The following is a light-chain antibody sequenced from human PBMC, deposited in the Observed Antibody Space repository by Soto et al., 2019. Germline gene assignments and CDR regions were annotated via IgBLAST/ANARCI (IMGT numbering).Light chain of an antibody. Sequence: DIVMTQSPLSLPVTPGEPASISCRSSQSLLHNNGYNYLDWYLQKPGQSPQLLIYGASSLETGVPSRFSGSGSGTDFTFTISSLQPEDIATYYCQQCNNLPITFGQGTRLEIK. V-gene: IGKV2-28*01. J-gene: IGKJ5*01. CDR2: GAS. CDR1: QSLLHNNGYNY. CDR3: QQCNNLPIT.